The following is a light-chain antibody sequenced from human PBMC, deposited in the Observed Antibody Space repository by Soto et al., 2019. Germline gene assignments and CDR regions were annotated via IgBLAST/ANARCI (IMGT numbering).Light chain of an antibody. CDR2: GAS. J-gene: IGKJ1*01. V-gene: IGKV3-20*01. CDR3: QQYVSSPRT. Sequence: EIMLTQSPATLSLSPGERATLSCRASQSVSRTYLAWYQQKPGQAPRLLIYGASSRATGIPDRFSGSGSGTDFTLTISRLEPEDFAVYYCQQYVSSPRTFGQGTKVDIK. CDR1: QSVSRTY.